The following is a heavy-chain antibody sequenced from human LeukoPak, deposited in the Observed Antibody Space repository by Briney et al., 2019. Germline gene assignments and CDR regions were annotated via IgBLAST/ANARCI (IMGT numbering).Heavy chain of an antibody. CDR2: INNVGSHI. D-gene: IGHD6-13*01. J-gene: IGHJ4*02. V-gene: IGHV3-21*01. CDR1: GFTLSSSA. CDR3: ARHPDPAAAGRGGFDY. Sequence: PGGSLRLSCAASGFTLSSSAMNWVRQAPGKGLEWVSSINNVGSHIYYAGSVKGRFTISRDNTKNSLYLQMNSLRAEDTAVYYCARHPDPAAAGRGGFDYWGQGTLVTVSS.